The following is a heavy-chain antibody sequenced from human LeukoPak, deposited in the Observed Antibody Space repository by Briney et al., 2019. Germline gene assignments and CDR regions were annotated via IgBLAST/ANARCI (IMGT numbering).Heavy chain of an antibody. CDR1: GFTFSSYS. J-gene: IGHJ4*02. V-gene: IGHV3-21*01. Sequence: PGGSLRLSCAASGFTFSSYSMNWVRQAPGKGLEWVSSISSSSSYIYYADSVKGRFTISRDNAKNSLYLQMNSLRAEDTAVYYCARTRGGWELPSYFDYWGQGTLVTVSS. CDR3: ARTRGGWELPSYFDY. CDR2: ISSSSSYI. D-gene: IGHD1-26*01.